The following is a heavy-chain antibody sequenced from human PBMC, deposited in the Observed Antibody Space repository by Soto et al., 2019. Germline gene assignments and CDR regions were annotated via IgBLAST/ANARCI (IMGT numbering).Heavy chain of an antibody. J-gene: IGHJ4*02. V-gene: IGHV3-30*03. Sequence: QAQLVESGGGVVQPERSLRLSCAASGFAFSSYGMHWVRQAPGTGLEWVAVISYDGSLQHYADSVKGRFTISRDNSKNMVLPQISSLRAEDTAVYYCVSDRGYGHASVPYSWGQGTLVSVSS. CDR3: VSDRGYGHASVPYS. CDR2: ISYDGSLQ. CDR1: GFAFSSYG. D-gene: IGHD5-18*01.